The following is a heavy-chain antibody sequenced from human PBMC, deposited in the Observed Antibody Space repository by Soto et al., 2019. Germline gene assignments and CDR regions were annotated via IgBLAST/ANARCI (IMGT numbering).Heavy chain of an antibody. J-gene: IGHJ6*02. V-gene: IGHV4-39*07. CDR3: ARDGPYYYGFDV. CDR1: GASFTDGSLF. CDR2: TYIGGMT. Sequence: PSETLSLTCTVSGASFTDGSLFWGWIRQSPGKGVEWIASTYIGGMTYYNPSLKSRVVISADTSKNLFSLKLRSVTAADTALYLGARDGPYYYGFDVWGQGNTVSVSS.